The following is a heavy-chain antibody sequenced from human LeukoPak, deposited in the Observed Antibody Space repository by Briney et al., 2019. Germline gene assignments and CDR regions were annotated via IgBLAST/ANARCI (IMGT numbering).Heavy chain of an antibody. CDR2: ITHSGSP. V-gene: IGHV4-34*01. Sequence: PSETLSLTCGVSSGSLSGYYWRWIRQPPGGGLEWLGEITHSGSPNYNPSLKSRVTISGDTSKKQFSLNLTSVTAADTGVYYCARGNTWLTSKWGQGTLVIVSS. J-gene: IGHJ4*02. D-gene: IGHD3-22*01. CDR3: ARGNTWLTSK. CDR1: SGSLSGYY.